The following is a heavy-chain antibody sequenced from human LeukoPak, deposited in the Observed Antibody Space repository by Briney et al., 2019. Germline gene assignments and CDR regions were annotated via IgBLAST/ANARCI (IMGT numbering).Heavy chain of an antibody. V-gene: IGHV3-66*01. CDR3: ARRAGGLARNNWFDP. CDR1: GLTVSSNY. CDR2: IYSGGST. D-gene: IGHD3-16*01. Sequence: GGSLRLSCAAPGLTVSSNYMSWVRQAPGKGLKWVSVIYSGGSTYYADSVKGRFTISRDNSKNTLYLQMNSLRAEDTAVYYCARRAGGLARNNWFDPWGQGTLVTVSS. J-gene: IGHJ5*02.